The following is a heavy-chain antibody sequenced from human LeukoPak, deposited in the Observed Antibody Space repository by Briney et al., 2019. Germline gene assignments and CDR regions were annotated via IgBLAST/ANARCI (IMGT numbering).Heavy chain of an antibody. Sequence: GGSLRLSCEAFGFTFSSFAMSWVRQAPGKGLEGVSDIAGSGGSPYYADSVKGRFTISRDNSKDTLYLQMNSLRAEDTAVYYCAKGSTPFENWGQGTLVTVSS. CDR3: AKGSTPFEN. V-gene: IGHV3-23*01. CDR1: GFTFSSFA. D-gene: IGHD2-2*01. J-gene: IGHJ4*02. CDR2: IAGSGGSP.